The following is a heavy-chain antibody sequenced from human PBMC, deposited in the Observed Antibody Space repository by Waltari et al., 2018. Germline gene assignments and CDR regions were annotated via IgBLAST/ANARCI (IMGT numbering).Heavy chain of an antibody. Sequence: QVQLVESGGGVVQPGKSLTLSCELSGISFSSYAMHWVRQAPGKGLEWVAVISFDGNNIYFADSVKGRFTINRDNSKNTLSLQMNSLTPEDTAMYYCARDGQSYFYGSWSDYWGQGTLVTVSS. V-gene: IGHV3-30*01. D-gene: IGHD3-10*01. CDR2: ISFDGNNI. CDR3: ARDGQSYFYGSWSDY. J-gene: IGHJ4*02. CDR1: GISFSSYA.